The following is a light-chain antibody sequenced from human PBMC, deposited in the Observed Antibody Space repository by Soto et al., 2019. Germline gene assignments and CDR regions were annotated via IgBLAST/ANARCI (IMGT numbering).Light chain of an antibody. CDR1: QSINTW. CDR3: QQYNSHSSYT. CDR2: KAS. J-gene: IGKJ2*01. Sequence: DIQMTQSPSTLSASVGDRVTITCRASQSINTWLAWYQQKPGKAPKLLIYKASSLGSGVPSRFSGSGSGTDFTLTIISLQPDDFAIYYCQQYNSHSSYTFGQGTKLEIK. V-gene: IGKV1-5*03.